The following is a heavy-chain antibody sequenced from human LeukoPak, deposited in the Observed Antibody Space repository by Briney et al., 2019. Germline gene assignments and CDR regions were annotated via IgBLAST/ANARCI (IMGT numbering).Heavy chain of an antibody. J-gene: IGHJ4*02. D-gene: IGHD6-13*01. V-gene: IGHV3-23*01. CDR1: GFTFSSYA. CDR3: VVAAAGIPKFPYYFDY. CDR2: ISGSGGST. Sequence: PGGSLRLSCAASGFTFSSYAMSWVRQAPGKGLEWVSAISGSGGSTYYADSVKGRFTISRDNSKNTLYLQMNSLRAEDTAVYYCVVAAAGIPKFPYYFDYWGQGTLVTVSS.